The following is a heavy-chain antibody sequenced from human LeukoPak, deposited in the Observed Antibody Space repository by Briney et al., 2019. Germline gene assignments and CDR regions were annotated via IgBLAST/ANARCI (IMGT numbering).Heavy chain of an antibody. CDR2: IYANGET. J-gene: IGHJ4*02. Sequence: GGSLRLSCSASGFSFSTHTMNWIGQAPGKGLEWVSGIYANGETFYSDSVKGRFTISRDNSKNALFLHMNGLRAEYTAVYYCAKDRVPDARWEVDYWGLGTPVTVSS. CDR3: AKDRVPDARWEVDY. D-gene: IGHD1-26*01. V-gene: IGHV3-23*01. CDR1: GFSFSTHT.